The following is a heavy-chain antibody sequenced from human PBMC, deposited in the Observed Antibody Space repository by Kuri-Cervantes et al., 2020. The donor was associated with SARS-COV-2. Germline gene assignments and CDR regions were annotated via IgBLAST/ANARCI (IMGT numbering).Heavy chain of an antibody. CDR1: GFTVSSNY. J-gene: IGHJ6*02. CDR3: ARDFNDILTGYQNYYYGMDV. Sequence: GESLKISCAASGFTVSSNYMSWVRQAPGKGLEWVSYISSSGSTIYYADSVKGRFTISRDNSKNTLYLQMNSLRAEDTAVYYCARDFNDILTGYQNYYYGMDVWGQGTTVTVSS. V-gene: IGHV3-48*01. D-gene: IGHD3-9*01. CDR2: ISSSGSTI.